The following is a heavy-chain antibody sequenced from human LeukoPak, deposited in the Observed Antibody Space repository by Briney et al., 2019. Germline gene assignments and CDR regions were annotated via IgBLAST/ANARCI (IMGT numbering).Heavy chain of an antibody. Sequence: SRTLSLTCTVSGGSISSGSYYWSWIGQPAGKGLEWIGRIYTSGSTNYNPSLKSRVTISVDTSKNQFSLKLSSVTAADTAVYYSARDHTPGGLENWFDPWGQGTLVTVSS. J-gene: IGHJ5*02. CDR3: ARDHTPGGLENWFDP. V-gene: IGHV4-61*02. D-gene: IGHD2-8*02. CDR2: IYTSGST. CDR1: GGSISSGSYY.